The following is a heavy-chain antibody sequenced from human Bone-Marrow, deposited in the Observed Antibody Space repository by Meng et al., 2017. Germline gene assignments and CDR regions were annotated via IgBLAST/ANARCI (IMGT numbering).Heavy chain of an antibody. D-gene: IGHD3-22*01. V-gene: IGHV4-34*01. J-gene: IGHJ5*02. Sequence: QGELQQWGAVLLQPSETLSRTCAVYCGSVSGYYWSWIRQPAGKGLEWIGEINHSGSTNYNPSLKSRVTISVDTSKNQFSLKLSSVTAADTAVYYCARVGVVVITPNWFDPWGQGTLVTVSS. CDR1: CGSVSGYY. CDR2: INHSGST. CDR3: ARVGVVVITPNWFDP.